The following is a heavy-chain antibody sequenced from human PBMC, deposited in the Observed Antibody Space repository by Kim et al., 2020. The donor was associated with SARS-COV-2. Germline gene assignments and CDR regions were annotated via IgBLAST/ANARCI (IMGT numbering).Heavy chain of an antibody. CDR1: GFTFNTFS. CDR3: ARDLGWGSGTYYNPVRGSSDY. V-gene: IGHV3-21*01. D-gene: IGHD3-10*01. J-gene: IGHJ4*02. CDR2: ISGGGHYI. Sequence: GGSLRLSCATSGFTFNTFSMNWVRQAPGKGLEWVSSISGGGHYIYYADSVKGRFTISRDNAKNSLYLEMNSLRVEDTAFYYCARDLGWGSGTYYNPVRGSSDYWGQGTLVTVSS.